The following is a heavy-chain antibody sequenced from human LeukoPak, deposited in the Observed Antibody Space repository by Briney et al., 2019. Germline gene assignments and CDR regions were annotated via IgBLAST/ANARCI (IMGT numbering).Heavy chain of an antibody. J-gene: IGHJ6*03. CDR2: IIPIFGTA. V-gene: IGHV1-69*01. CDR1: GGTFSSYA. D-gene: IGHD5-18*01. Sequence: GASVKVSCEASGGTFSSYAISWVRQAPGQGLEWMGGIIPIFGTANYAQKFQGRVTITADESTSTAYMELSSLRSEDTAVYYCARGGYSYGYDYYYYMDVWGKGTTVTVSS. CDR3: ARGGYSYGYDYYYYMDV.